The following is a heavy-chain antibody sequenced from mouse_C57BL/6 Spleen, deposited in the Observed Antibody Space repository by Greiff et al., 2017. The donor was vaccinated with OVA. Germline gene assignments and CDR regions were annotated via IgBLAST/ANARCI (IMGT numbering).Heavy chain of an antibody. Sequence: QVQLKQPGAELVRPGSSVKLSCKASGYTFTSYWMHWVKQRPIQGLEWIGNIDPSDSETHYNQKFKDKATLTVDKSSSTAYMQLSSLTSEDSAVYYCARKVAGTYAMDYWGQGTSVTVSS. CDR1: GYTFTSYW. V-gene: IGHV1-52*01. D-gene: IGHD4-1*01. CDR2: IDPSDSET. J-gene: IGHJ4*01. CDR3: ARKVAGTYAMDY.